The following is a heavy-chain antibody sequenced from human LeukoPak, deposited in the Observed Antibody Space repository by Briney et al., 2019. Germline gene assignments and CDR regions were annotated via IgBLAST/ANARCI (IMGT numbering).Heavy chain of an antibody. D-gene: IGHD4-17*01. CDR3: ARGDGSTTVPPNWFDP. V-gene: IGHV1-8*02. J-gene: IGHJ5*02. CDR2: MNPNSGNT. Sequence: ASVKVSCKASGYTFISYYMHWVRQAPGQGLEWMGWMNPNSGNTGYAQKFQGRVTMTRNTSISTAYMGLSSLRSEDTAVYYCARGDGSTTVPPNWFDPWGQGTLVTVSS. CDR1: GYTFISYY.